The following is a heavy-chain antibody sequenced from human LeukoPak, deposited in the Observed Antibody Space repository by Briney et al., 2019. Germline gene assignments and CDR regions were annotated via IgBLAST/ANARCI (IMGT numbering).Heavy chain of an antibody. CDR3: ARVYSNSALGY. CDR2: ISSGGSTI. V-gene: IGHV3-48*01. CDR1: GFTFSGYG. J-gene: IGHJ4*02. D-gene: IGHD6-6*01. Sequence: TGGSLRLSCAASGFTFSGYGMNWVRQAPGKGLEWVSYISSGGSTIYYADSVKGRFTFSRDNAKNSLYLQMNSLRAEDTAVYYCARVYSNSALGYWGQGTLVTVSS.